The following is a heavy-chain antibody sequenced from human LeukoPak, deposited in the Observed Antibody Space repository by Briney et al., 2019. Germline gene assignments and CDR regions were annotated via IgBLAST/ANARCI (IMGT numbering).Heavy chain of an antibody. CDR2: VTSIGGST. V-gene: IGHV3-64D*06. CDR3: VKDDSCYYGSGSSND. D-gene: IGHD3-10*01. CDR1: GFTFSSYI. J-gene: IGHJ4*02. Sequence: GGSLRLSCSASGFTFSSYIMHWVRQAPGKGLEYVSAVTSIGGSTYYADSVKGRFTISRDNSKNTLYLQMSSLRPEDTAVYYCVKDDSCYYGSGSSNDWGQGTLVTVSS.